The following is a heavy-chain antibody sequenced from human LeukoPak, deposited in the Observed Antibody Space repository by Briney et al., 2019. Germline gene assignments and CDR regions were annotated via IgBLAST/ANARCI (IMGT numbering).Heavy chain of an antibody. D-gene: IGHD3-10*02. CDR2: ITSSSSYT. CDR1: GFTFSTYN. CDR3: AELGITMIGGV. V-gene: IGHV3-21*01. J-gene: IGHJ6*04. Sequence: GGSLRLSCAASGFTFSTYNMNWVRQAPGKGLEWVSSITSSSSYTFYADSVKGRFTISRDNAKNSLYLQMNSLRTEDTAVYYCAELGITMIGGVWGKGTTVTISS.